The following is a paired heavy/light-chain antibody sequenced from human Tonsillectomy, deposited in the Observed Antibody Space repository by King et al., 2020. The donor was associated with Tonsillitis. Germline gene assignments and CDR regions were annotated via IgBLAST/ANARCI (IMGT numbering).Light chain of an antibody. CDR3: LQDYNYPRT. V-gene: IGKV1-6*02. CDR1: QAIRND. J-gene: IGKJ1*01. Sequence: AIQMTQSPSSLSASVGDRVTITCRASQAIRNDLGWYQQIPGKAPKVLIFAASNLHSGVPSRFSGSGSGTDFTLTISSLQPEDFATYYCLQDYNYPRTFGQGTKVEIK. CDR2: AAS.
Heavy chain of an antibody. CDR3: AKTCYDSRGYYLGDDAFDI. D-gene: IGHD3-22*01. Sequence: EVQLLESGGGLAQPGGSLRLSCAASGFTFSSYSMSWVRQAPGKGLEWVSVISDNGGSAYYVDSVKGRFTISRDNSKNTLYLEMNSLRADDTAVYYCAKTCYDSRGYYLGDDAFDIWGQGT. V-gene: IGHV3-23*01. CDR1: GFTFSSYS. CDR2: ISDNGGSA. J-gene: IGHJ3*02.